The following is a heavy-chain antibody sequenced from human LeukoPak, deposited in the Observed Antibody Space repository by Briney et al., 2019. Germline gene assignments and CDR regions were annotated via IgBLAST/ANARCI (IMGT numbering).Heavy chain of an antibody. CDR3: ARRGPYFDY. Sequence: GGSLRLSCAASGFTFSSFGVHWVRQAPGRGLEWVAFIQYDGRNKYYADSVKGRFTISRDNAKNSLYLQMNSLRAEDTSIYYCARRGPYFDYWGQGILVTVSS. J-gene: IGHJ4*02. V-gene: IGHV3-30*02. D-gene: IGHD3-10*01. CDR2: IQYDGRNK. CDR1: GFTFSSFG.